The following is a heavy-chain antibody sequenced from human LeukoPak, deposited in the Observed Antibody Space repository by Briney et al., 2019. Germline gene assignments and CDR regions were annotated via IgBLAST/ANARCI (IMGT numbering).Heavy chain of an antibody. J-gene: IGHJ4*02. CDR2: ISYDGSNK. V-gene: IGHV3-30*04. D-gene: IGHD1-14*01. CDR1: GFTFSSYA. CDR3: AKNQEPEY. Sequence: GGSLRLSCAASGFTFSSYAMHWVRQAPGKGLEWVAVISYDGSNKYYADSVKGRFTISRDNSKNTLYLQMNSLRAEDTAVYYCAKNQEPEYLGQGTLVAASA.